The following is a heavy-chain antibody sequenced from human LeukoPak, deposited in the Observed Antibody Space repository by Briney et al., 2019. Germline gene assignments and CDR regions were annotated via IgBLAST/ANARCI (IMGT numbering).Heavy chain of an antibody. V-gene: IGHV1-18*01. D-gene: IGHD3-16*02. CDR3: ARQDYVWGSYRYHNWSDP. CDR2: ISAYNGNT. Sequence: ASVKVSCKASGYTFTSYGISWVRQAPGQGLEWMGWISAYNGNTNYAQKLQGRVTMTTDTSTSTAYMELRSLRSDDTAVYYCARQDYVWGSYRYHNWSDPWGQGTLVTVSS. J-gene: IGHJ5*02. CDR1: GYTFTSYG.